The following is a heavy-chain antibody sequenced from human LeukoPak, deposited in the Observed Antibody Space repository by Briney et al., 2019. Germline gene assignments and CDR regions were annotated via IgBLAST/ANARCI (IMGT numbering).Heavy chain of an antibody. Sequence: GASVTVSCTASGGTFSSYAISWVRQAPGQGLEWMGRIIPILGIANYAQMFQGRVTITADKSTSTAYMELSSLRSEDTAVYYCARVGGYCSSTSCYPTNQDYYYYGMDVWGQGTTVTVSS. V-gene: IGHV1-69*04. D-gene: IGHD2-2*01. CDR1: GGTFSSYA. J-gene: IGHJ6*02. CDR3: ARVGGYCSSTSCYPTNQDYYYYGMDV. CDR2: IIPILGIA.